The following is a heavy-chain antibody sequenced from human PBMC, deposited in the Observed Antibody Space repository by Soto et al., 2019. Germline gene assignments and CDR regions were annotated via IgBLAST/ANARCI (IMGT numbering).Heavy chain of an antibody. D-gene: IGHD3-9*01. V-gene: IGHV1-69*06. CDR1: GGTFSSYA. CDR3: ADEDYDILPGYSIRYFQH. CDR2: IIPIFGTA. Sequence: QVQLVQSGAEVKKPWSSVKVSCKASGGTFSSYAISWVRQAPVQGLEWMGGIIPIFGTANYAQKFQGRVTITADKSTSTAYMELSSLRSEDTAVYYCADEDYDILPGYSIRYFQHWVQGTLVTVSS. J-gene: IGHJ1*01.